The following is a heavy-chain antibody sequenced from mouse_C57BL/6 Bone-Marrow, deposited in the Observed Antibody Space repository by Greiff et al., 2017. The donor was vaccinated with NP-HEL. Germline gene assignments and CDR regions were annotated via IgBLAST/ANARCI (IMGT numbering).Heavy chain of an antibody. CDR2: ISYDGSN. J-gene: IGHJ2*01. CDR1: GYSITSGYY. Sequence: DVHLVESGPGLVKPSQSLTLTCSVTGYSITSGYYWNWIRQFPGNKLEWMGYISYDGSNNYNPSLKNRISITRDTSKNQFFLKLNSVTTEDTATYYCARDPLYYFDYWGQGTTLTVSS. CDR3: ARDPLYYFDY. V-gene: IGHV3-6*01.